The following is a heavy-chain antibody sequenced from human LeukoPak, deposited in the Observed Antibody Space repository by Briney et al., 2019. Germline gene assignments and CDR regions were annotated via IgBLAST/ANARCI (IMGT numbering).Heavy chain of an antibody. J-gene: IGHJ4*02. D-gene: IGHD1-26*01. V-gene: IGHV4-34*01. CDR3: ARIGAAVSRQYYFDY. Sequence: PSETLSLTCTVSGGSISSYYWSWIRQPPGKGLEWIGEINHSGSTNYNPSLKSRVTISVDTSKNQFSLKLSSVTAADTAVYYCARIGAAVSRQYYFDYWGQGTLVTVSS. CDR2: INHSGST. CDR1: GGSISSYY.